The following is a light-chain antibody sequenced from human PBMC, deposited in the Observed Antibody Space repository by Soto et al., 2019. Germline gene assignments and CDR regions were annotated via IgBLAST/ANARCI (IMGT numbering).Light chain of an antibody. J-gene: IGLJ1*01. Sequence: QSALTQPASVSGSPGQSITISCTGTSIDVVAYNYVAWYQQHPGKAPKLIVYDVTNRPSGVSNRFSGSKSGNTASLTISGLQAEDEADYYCSPFTSRSTPFVFGTGTKVTGL. CDR2: DVT. CDR3: SPFTSRSTPFV. CDR1: SIDVVAYNY. V-gene: IGLV2-14*01.